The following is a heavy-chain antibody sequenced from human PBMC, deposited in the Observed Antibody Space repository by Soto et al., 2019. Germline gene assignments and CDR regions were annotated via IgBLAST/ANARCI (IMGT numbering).Heavy chain of an antibody. J-gene: IGHJ4*02. CDR1: GFTFTSSA. CDR2: IVVGSGNT. V-gene: IGHV1-58*01. CDR3: ARAAMGGSSWPFDY. D-gene: IGHD6-13*01. Sequence: SVKVSCKASGFTFTSSAVQWVRQARGQRLEWIGWIVVGSGNTNYAQKFQERVTITRDMSTSTAYMELSSLRSEDTAVYYCARAAMGGSSWPFDYWGQGTLVTVSS.